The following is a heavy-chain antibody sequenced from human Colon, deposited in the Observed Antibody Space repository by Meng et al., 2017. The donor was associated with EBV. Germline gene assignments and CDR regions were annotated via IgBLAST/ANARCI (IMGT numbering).Heavy chain of an antibody. D-gene: IGHD2-15*01. J-gene: IGHJ4*02. CDR2: IHHNGNT. Sequence: QVQLQESGPGLVKPPATLSLTCAVSGASLSSANWWSWVRQPPGKGLEWIGEIHHNGNTNYNPSLKSRVTISVDKSKNQFVLKVTSVTAADTAVYYCARTAICIGGSCTTWDYWGQGALVTVSS. V-gene: IGHV4-4*03. CDR1: GASLSSANW. CDR3: ARTAICIGGSCTTWDY.